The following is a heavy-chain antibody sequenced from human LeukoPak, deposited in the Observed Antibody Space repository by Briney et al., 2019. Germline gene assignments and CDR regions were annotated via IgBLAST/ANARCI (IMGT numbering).Heavy chain of an antibody. CDR2: VHGSAGT. D-gene: IGHD3-9*01. CDR3: AKGRKDFDTNLGPFDS. J-gene: IGHJ4*02. CDR1: GGSINKYY. V-gene: IGHV4-59*01. Sequence: SETLSLTCTVSGGSINKYYWSWIRQSPGKGLEWLGYVHGSAGTIYNPSLKSRVTISVGTSKTQFSLKVTSVTTADTAVYYCAKGRKDFDTNLGPFDSWGQGILVTVSS.